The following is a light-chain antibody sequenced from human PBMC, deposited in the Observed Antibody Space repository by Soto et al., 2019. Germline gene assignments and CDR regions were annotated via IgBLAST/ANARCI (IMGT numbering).Light chain of an antibody. CDR1: NSNIGAGYD. CDR3: QSYDSSLSGYV. J-gene: IGLJ1*01. V-gene: IGLV1-40*01. Sequence: QSVLTQPPSVSGAPGQRVTISCTGSNSNIGAGYDVHWYQQLPGTAPKLLIYGNNNRPSGVPDRFSGSKSGTSASLAITGLQAEDEADYYCQSYDSSLSGYVFGTGTNVTVL. CDR2: GNN.